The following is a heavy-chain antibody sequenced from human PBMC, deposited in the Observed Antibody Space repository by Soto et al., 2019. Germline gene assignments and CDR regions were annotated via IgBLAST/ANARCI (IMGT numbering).Heavy chain of an antibody. D-gene: IGHD3-10*01. J-gene: IGHJ6*02. CDR2: IYNGTT. Sequence: EVQLVESGGGLIQPGGSLRLSCAASGLTVSNAYMAWVRQAPGMGLEWVSVIYNGTTYYADSVKGRFTISRDTSTNTLSLQMDSLRAEDTAVYYCVRPLPSGRNYGLDVWGQGTTVTVSS. CDR3: VRPLPSGRNYGLDV. V-gene: IGHV3-53*01. CDR1: GLTVSNAY.